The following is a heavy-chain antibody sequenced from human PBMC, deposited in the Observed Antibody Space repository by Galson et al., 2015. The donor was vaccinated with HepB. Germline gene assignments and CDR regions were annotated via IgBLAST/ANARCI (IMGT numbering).Heavy chain of an antibody. CDR1: GFAVSSKY. CDR3: VRDVCERTACWGD. D-gene: IGHD3-16*01. J-gene: IGHJ1*01. Sequence: SLRLSCAASGFAVSSKYMSWVRQAPGKGLEWVSVLYTVGTTFYADSVKGRFTISRDNSKNTLYLQMNSLRAEDTAVYYCVRDVCERTACWGDWGQGTLVTVSS. CDR2: LYTVGTT. V-gene: IGHV3-53*01.